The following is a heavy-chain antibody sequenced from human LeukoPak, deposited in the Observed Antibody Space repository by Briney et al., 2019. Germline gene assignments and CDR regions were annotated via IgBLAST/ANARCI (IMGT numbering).Heavy chain of an antibody. Sequence: PGGSLRLSCAVYGGSFSGYYWSWIRQPPGKGLEWIGEINHSGSTNYNPSLKSRVTISVDTSKNQFSLKLSSVTAADTAVYYCARLPAAATPDYWGQGTLVTVSS. CDR2: INHSGST. CDR1: GGSFSGYY. CDR3: ARLPAAATPDY. V-gene: IGHV4-34*01. J-gene: IGHJ4*02. D-gene: IGHD2-2*01.